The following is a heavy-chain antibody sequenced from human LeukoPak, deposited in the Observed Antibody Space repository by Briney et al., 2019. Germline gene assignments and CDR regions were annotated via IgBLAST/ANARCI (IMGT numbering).Heavy chain of an antibody. D-gene: IGHD3-3*01. J-gene: IGHJ4*02. CDR2: INPNSGGT. V-gene: IGHV1-2*02. CDR3: ATYYTSRGYYFDY. CDR1: GYTFTGYY. Sequence: GASVKVSCKASGYTFTGYYMHWVRQAPGQGLEWMGWINPNSGGTNYAQEFQGRVTMTRDTSISTAYMELSRLRSDDTAVYYRATYYTSRGYYFDYWGQGTLVTVSS.